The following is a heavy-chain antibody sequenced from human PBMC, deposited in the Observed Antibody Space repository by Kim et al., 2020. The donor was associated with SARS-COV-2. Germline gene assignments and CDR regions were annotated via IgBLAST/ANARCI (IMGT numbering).Heavy chain of an antibody. V-gene: IGHV6-1*01. J-gene: IGHJ4*02. CDR3: ARDSSVVRGLDY. D-gene: IGHD3-10*01. Sequence: DYAVSVKSRITITPDTSKNQFSLQLNSVTPEDTAGYYCARDSSVVRGLDYWGQGTLVTVSS.